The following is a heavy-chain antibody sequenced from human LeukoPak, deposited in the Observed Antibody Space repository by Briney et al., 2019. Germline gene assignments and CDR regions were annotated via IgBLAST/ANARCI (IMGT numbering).Heavy chain of an antibody. CDR3: ARDPAGGYCSSTSCSFPTSIDY. J-gene: IGHJ4*02. CDR1: GYTFTSYY. V-gene: IGHV1-46*01. CDR2: INPSGGST. Sequence: ASVKVSCKASGYTFTSYYMHWVRQAPGQGLEWMGIINPSGGSTSYAQKFQGRVTMTRDTSTSTVYMELSSLRSEDTAVYYCARDPAGGYCSSTSCSFPTSIDYCGQGTLVTVSS. D-gene: IGHD2-2*01.